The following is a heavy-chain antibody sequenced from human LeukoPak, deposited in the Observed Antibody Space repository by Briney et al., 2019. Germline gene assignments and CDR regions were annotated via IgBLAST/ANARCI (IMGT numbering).Heavy chain of an antibody. CDR2: IYYSGST. CDR3: ARRVVGSTSEDYYYYMDV. CDR1: GGSISIGDYY. V-gene: IGHV4-30-4*08. D-gene: IGHD2-2*01. Sequence: SQTLSLTYTVSGGSISIGDYYWSWIRQPPGKGLEWIEYIYYSGSTYYNPSLKSRVTISVDTAKNQFSLKLSSVTAADTAVYYCARRVVGSTSEDYYYYMDVWGKGTTVTVSS. J-gene: IGHJ6*03.